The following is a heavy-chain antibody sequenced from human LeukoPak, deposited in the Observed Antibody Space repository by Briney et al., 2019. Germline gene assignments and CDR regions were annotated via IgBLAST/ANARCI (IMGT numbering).Heavy chain of an antibody. J-gene: IGHJ4*02. CDR2: IYYSGST. CDR3: ARHDPSAQPDY. Sequence: SETLSLTCAVSGGSISSTTSYWGWIRQPPGKGLEWIGRIYYSGSTFYNPSLKSRVTISVDTSKNQLSLRLSSVTAADTAVYYCARHDPSAQPDYWGQGTLVTVSS. V-gene: IGHV4-39*01. CDR1: GGSISSTTSY.